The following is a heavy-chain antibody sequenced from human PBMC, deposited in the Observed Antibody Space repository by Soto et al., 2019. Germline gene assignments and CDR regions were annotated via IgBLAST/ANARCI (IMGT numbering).Heavy chain of an antibody. Sequence: GSSVKVACKASGYTFTSYGISWVRLAPGQGLEWMGWISAYNGNTNYAQKLQGRVTMTTDTSTSTAYMELRSLRSDDTAVYYCARIRGYSYGPPTAFDILGQGTMVTVSS. CDR2: ISAYNGNT. CDR3: ARIRGYSYGPPTAFDI. CDR1: GYTFTSYG. V-gene: IGHV1-18*01. J-gene: IGHJ3*02. D-gene: IGHD5-18*01.